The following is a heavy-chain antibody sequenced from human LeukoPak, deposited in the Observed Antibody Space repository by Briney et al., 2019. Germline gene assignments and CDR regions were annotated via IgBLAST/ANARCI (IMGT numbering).Heavy chain of an antibody. V-gene: IGHV4-4*02. CDR2: IYHSGNT. Sequence: SGTLSLTCAVSGGSISSSNWWSWGRQPPGKGLGWIGEIYHSGNTNYNPSLKSRVTISVDKSKNQFSLKLSSVTAADTAVYYCARVEAVYWFDPWGQGTLVTVSS. CDR3: ARVEAVYWFDP. D-gene: IGHD6-19*01. CDR1: GGSISSSNW. J-gene: IGHJ5*02.